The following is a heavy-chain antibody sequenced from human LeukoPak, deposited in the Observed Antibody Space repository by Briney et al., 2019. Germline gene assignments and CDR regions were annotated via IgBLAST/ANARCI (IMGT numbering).Heavy chain of an antibody. CDR1: GFTFSTYG. CDR2: IWYDGSNK. D-gene: IGHD1-14*01. Sequence: HPGGSLRLSCAASGFTFSTYGMYWVRQAPGKGLDWVAVIWYDGSNKYYADSVKGRFTISRDNSKNTLYLQMNSLRAEDTAVYYSAKDSNPAGYYYMDVWGKGTTVTVSS. V-gene: IGHV3-33*06. CDR3: AKDSNPAGYYYMDV. J-gene: IGHJ6*03.